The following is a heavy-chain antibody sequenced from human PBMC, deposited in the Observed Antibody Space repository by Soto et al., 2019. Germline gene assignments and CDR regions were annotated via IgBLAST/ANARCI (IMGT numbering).Heavy chain of an antibody. CDR2: ISGSGSST. J-gene: IGHJ4*02. CDR3: AKRWPGGQSLEWLPLGY. Sequence: EVQLLESGGGLVQPGGSLRLSCAASGFTFSSYAMSWVRQAPGKGLEWVSVISGSGSSTYYADSVKGRFTISRDNSKNTVYLQMNSLRAEDTAIYYSAKRWPGGQSLEWLPLGYWGQGTLVTVSS. D-gene: IGHD3-3*01. CDR1: GFTFSSYA. V-gene: IGHV3-23*01.